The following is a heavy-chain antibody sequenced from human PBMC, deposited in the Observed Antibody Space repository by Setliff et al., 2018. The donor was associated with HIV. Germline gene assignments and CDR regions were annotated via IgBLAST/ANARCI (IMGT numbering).Heavy chain of an antibody. CDR2: INHSGST. CDR1: GGSFSGYY. CDR3: ARVGERWLQFYYFDN. V-gene: IGHV4-34*01. J-gene: IGHJ4*02. D-gene: IGHD5-12*01. Sequence: SETLSLTCAVYGGSFSGYYWSWIRQPPGKGLEWIGEINHSGSTNYNPSLKSRVTISVDTSKNQFSLKVSSVTAADTAMYYCARVGERWLQFYYFDNWGQGTLVTVSS.